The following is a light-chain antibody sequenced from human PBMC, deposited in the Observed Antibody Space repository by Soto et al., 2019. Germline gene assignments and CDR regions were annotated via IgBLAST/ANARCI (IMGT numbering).Light chain of an antibody. CDR3: RQYGSSSPWT. CDR1: QSVSSN. CDR2: GAS. Sequence: EIVMTHSPSTLSLSPRERATLSCRASQSVSSNLAWYQQKPGQAPRLLIYGASTRATGIPARFSGSGSGTDFTLTISRCEDAEFGAYYYRQYGSSSPWTFGQGTKVDIK. V-gene: IGKV3-20*01. J-gene: IGKJ1*01.